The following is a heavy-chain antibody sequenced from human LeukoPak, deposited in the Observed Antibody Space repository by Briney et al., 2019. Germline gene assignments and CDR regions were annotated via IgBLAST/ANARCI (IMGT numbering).Heavy chain of an antibody. V-gene: IGHV1-69-2*01. D-gene: IGHD2-15*01. J-gene: IGHJ4*02. CDR3: AAYQHTPCSGGSCYPDPIDY. Sequence: GASVKVSCKVSGYTFTDFYMHWVQQAPGKGLEWMGLVDPEDGETIYAEKFQGRVTITADTSTDTAHMELSSLRSEDTAVYYCAAYQHTPCSGGSCYPDPIDYWGQGTLVTVSS. CDR1: GYTFTDFY. CDR2: VDPEDGET.